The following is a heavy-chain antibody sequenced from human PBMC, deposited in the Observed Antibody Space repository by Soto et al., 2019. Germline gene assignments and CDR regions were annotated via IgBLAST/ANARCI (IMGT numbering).Heavy chain of an antibody. Sequence: GGSLRLSCAASGFTFSSYSMNWVRQAPGKGLEWVSYISSSSSTIYYADSVKGRFTISRDNAKNSLYLQMNSLRDEDTAVYYCARDKEHEYSSGWLLNPTYGMDVWGQGTTVTVSS. J-gene: IGHJ6*02. CDR3: ARDKEHEYSSGWLLNPTYGMDV. CDR1: GFTFSSYS. V-gene: IGHV3-48*02. D-gene: IGHD6-19*01. CDR2: ISSSSSTI.